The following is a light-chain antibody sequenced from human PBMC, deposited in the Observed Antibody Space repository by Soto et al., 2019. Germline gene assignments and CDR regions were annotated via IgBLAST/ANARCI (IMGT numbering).Light chain of an antibody. CDR1: QSVSSSY. Sequence: EVVMKQSPATLSVTTGERATLSCRASQSVSSSYLAWCQQKPGQAPRLLIYGASSRATGIPDRFSGSASGTDFSLTVSRLGPEDFVVYYCQQYGNSARTFGQGGMVDI. J-gene: IGKJ1*01. V-gene: IGKV3-20*01. CDR3: QQYGNSART. CDR2: GAS.